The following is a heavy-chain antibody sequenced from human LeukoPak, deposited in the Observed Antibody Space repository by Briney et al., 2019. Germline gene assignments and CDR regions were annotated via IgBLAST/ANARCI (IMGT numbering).Heavy chain of an antibody. D-gene: IGHD1-1*01. V-gene: IGHV1-2*02. CDR1: GYTFTGYY. CDR2: INPNSGGT. J-gene: IGHJ6*02. CDR3: ARDSGTGTGIYYYYYGMGV. Sequence: GASVKVSCKASGYTFTGYYMHWVRQAPGQGLEWMGWINPNSGGTNYAQKFQGRVTMTRDTSISTAYMELSRLRSDDTAVYYCARDSGTGTGIYYYYYGMGVWGQGTTVTVSS.